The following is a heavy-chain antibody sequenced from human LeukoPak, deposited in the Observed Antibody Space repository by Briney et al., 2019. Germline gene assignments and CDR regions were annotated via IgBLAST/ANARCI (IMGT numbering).Heavy chain of an antibody. Sequence: GGPLRLSCAASGITFSSYAMSWVRQAPGKGLEWVSAISGSGGSTYYADSVKGRFTISRDNSKNTLYLQMNSLRAEDTAVYYCELIVDDNRFDYWGQGTLVTVSS. CDR1: GITFSSYA. J-gene: IGHJ4*02. V-gene: IGHV3-23*01. CDR3: ELIVDDNRFDY. D-gene: IGHD1-14*01. CDR2: ISGSGGST.